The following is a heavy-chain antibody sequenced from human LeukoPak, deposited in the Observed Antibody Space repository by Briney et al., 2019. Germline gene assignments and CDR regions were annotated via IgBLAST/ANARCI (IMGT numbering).Heavy chain of an antibody. D-gene: IGHD3-22*01. J-gene: IGHJ3*02. CDR2: ISSSGNTI. CDR1: GFTFSSYE. V-gene: IGHV3-48*03. CDR3: ASGTYYFDTSGYKSQI. Sequence: GGSLRLSCAASGFTFSSYEMNWVRQAPGKGLEWVSSISSSGNTIYYADSAKGRFTISRDNAKNSLYLQMNSLRVEDTAVYYCASGTYYFDTSGYKSQIWGRGTMVTVSS.